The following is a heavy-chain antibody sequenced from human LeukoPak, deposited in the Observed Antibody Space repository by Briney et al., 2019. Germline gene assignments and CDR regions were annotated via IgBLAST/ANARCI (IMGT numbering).Heavy chain of an antibody. CDR1: EYPFSGYY. CDR2: INPKSGGT. D-gene: IGHD5-24*01. V-gene: IGHV1-2*02. Sequence: GDSVKVSCKASEYPFSGYYIHWVRHAPGQGLEWVGWINPKSGGTNNAQRFQGRVTMTSVTSISTAYMELSRLRSDDTAIYFCARRGATGTFDFWGQGTMVTVSS. CDR3: ARRGATGTFDF. J-gene: IGHJ3*01.